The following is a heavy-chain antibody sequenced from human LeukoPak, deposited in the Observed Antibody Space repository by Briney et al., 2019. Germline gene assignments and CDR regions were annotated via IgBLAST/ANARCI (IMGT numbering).Heavy chain of an antibody. CDR2: VTGSGSST. V-gene: IGHV3-23*01. CDR3: AKGGYDYALSASHLDY. Sequence: GGSLRLSCATSGFTFSTYGMSWVRQAPGKGLEWVSTVTGSGSSTYYADSVKGRFTIYRDNSKNTLYLQMNSLRAEDTAVYYCAKGGYDYALSASHLDYWGQGTLVTVSS. CDR1: GFTFSTYG. D-gene: IGHD3-16*01. J-gene: IGHJ4*02.